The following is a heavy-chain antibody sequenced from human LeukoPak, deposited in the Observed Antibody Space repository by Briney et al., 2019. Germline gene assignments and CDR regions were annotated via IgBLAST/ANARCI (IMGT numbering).Heavy chain of an antibody. D-gene: IGHD3-22*01. Sequence: SETLSLTCTVSGGSISRYYWSWIRQPPGKGLEWIGYIYYSGSTNYNPSLKSRVTISVDTSKNQFSLKLSSVTAADTAVYYCARMGYYDSSGYQVPFDYWGQGTLVTVSS. CDR3: ARMGYYDSSGYQVPFDY. J-gene: IGHJ4*02. CDR1: GGSISRYY. V-gene: IGHV4-59*01. CDR2: IYYSGST.